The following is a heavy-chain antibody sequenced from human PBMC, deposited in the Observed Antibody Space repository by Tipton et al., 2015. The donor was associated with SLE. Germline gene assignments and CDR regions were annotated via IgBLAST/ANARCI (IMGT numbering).Heavy chain of an antibody. D-gene: IGHD1-26*01. Sequence: TLSLTCSVSGVSISTSRYYWGWIRPSPGQGLEWVGSLYAGGSTYFHPSLKSRASISADASKNQFSLKLSSVTAADTAVYYCARDRGPGATAGAIPYNWFDPWGQGTLVTVSS. J-gene: IGHJ5*02. CDR3: ARDRGPGATAGAIPYNWFDP. V-gene: IGHV4-39*07. CDR1: GVSISTSRYY. CDR2: LYAGGST.